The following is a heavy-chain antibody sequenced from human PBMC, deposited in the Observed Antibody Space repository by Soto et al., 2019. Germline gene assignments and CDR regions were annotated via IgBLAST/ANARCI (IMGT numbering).Heavy chain of an antibody. D-gene: IGHD2-2*01. Sequence: EVQLVESGGGLVQPGRSLRLSCAASAFTFGDYAMHWVRQAPEKGLEWVSCISWNSGNIVYVDSVEGRFTISRDNAKNSLYLQMNSLRPEDTAFYYCAKGSTTSCFAHFDFWGQGALVTVSS. CDR1: AFTFGDYA. V-gene: IGHV3-9*01. J-gene: IGHJ4*02. CDR3: AKGSTTSCFAHFDF. CDR2: ISWNSGNI.